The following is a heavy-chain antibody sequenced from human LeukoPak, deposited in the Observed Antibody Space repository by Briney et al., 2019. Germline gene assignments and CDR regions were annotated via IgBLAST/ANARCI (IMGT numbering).Heavy chain of an antibody. Sequence: GGSLRLSCAASGFIFSSSGMHWVRQAPGKGLEWVAFVRSDIKYQHYADFVRGQFTISRDDSKNTVYLQMNSLRAEDTAVYYCAKDLAGYSSGWPNLDYWGQGTLVTVSS. CDR3: AKDLAGYSSGWPNLDY. CDR1: GFIFSSSG. D-gene: IGHD6-19*01. CDR2: VRSDIKYQ. J-gene: IGHJ4*02. V-gene: IGHV3-30*02.